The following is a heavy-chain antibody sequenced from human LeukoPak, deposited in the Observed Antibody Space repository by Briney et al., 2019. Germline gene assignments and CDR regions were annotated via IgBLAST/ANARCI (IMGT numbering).Heavy chain of an antibody. Sequence: GGSLRLSCAVSGFTVSSNYMNWVRQAPGKGLEWVSYISSSGSTIYYADSVKGRFTISRDNAKNSLYLQMNSLRAEDTAVYYCARNRWGSREDNYFDYWGQGTLVTVSS. V-gene: IGHV3-48*03. D-gene: IGHD7-27*01. J-gene: IGHJ4*02. CDR3: ARNRWGSREDNYFDY. CDR1: GFTVSSNY. CDR2: ISSSGSTI.